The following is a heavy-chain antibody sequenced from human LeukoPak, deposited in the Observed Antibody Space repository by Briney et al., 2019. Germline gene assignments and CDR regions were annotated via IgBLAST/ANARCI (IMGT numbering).Heavy chain of an antibody. CDR2: ISGSGGST. CDR3: AKSYSSSWYNWFDP. Sequence: GASVKVSCKASGYTFTSYGISWVRQAPGKGLEWVSAISGSGGSTYYADSVKGRFTISRDNSKNTLYLQMNSLRAEDTAVYYCAKSYSSSWYNWFDPWGQGTLVTVSS. J-gene: IGHJ5*02. V-gene: IGHV3-23*01. CDR1: GYTFTSYG. D-gene: IGHD6-13*01.